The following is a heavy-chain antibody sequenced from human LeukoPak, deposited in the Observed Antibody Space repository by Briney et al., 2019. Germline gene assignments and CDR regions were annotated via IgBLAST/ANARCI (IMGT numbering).Heavy chain of an antibody. Sequence: GGSLRLSCAASGFTFSSYAMSWVRQAPGKGLEWVANIKTDGSDTYYVDSVTGRFTISRDNAKNSLYLQMNSLRAEDTAIYYCARDLVKVGATPTADYWGQGTLVTVSS. CDR2: IKTDGSDT. J-gene: IGHJ4*02. CDR3: ARDLVKVGATPTADY. CDR1: GFTFSSYA. V-gene: IGHV3-7*01. D-gene: IGHD1-26*01.